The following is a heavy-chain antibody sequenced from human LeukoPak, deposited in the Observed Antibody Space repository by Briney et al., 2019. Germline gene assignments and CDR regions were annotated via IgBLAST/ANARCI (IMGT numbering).Heavy chain of an antibody. V-gene: IGHV3-30*02. J-gene: IGHJ6*03. Sequence: GGSLRLSCAASGFIFRNHGMHWVRQAPGKGLEWVAFVHFDSSHQYYVDSVKGRFTVSRDNSKNMVYLQMNSLSAEDTAVYYCARDPSDVEDIVVVPAAIPSYYYYYYMDVWGKGTTVTVSS. CDR3: ARDPSDVEDIVVVPAAIPSYYYYYYMDV. CDR2: VHFDSSHQ. CDR1: GFIFRNHG. D-gene: IGHD2-2*02.